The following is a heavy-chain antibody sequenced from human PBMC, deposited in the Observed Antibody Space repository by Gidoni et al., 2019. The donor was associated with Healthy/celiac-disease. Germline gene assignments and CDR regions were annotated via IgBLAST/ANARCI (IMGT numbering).Heavy chain of an antibody. J-gene: IGHJ4*02. Sequence: EGQLVESGGGLVQPGGSLRLSCSAAGFTVSSYAMHWVRPAPGTVLEYFSAISSNGGSTSYADSVKGRFTISRDNSKHTLYLQMSSLRAEDTAVYYCVKGITIFGVVAFDYWGQGTLVTVSS. D-gene: IGHD3-3*01. CDR2: ISSNGGST. V-gene: IGHV3-64D*06. CDR1: GFTVSSYA. CDR3: VKGITIFGVVAFDY.